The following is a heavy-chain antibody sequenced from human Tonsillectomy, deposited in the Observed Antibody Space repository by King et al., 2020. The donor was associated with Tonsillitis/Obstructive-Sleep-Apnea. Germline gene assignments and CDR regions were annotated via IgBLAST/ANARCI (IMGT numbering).Heavy chain of an antibody. Sequence: QLVESGGGLVKPGGSLRLSCAASGFTLSSYSMNWVRQAPGKGLEWVSSISSSSNYIYYADSVKGRFTISRDNAKNSLYLQMSSLRVEDTAVYYCARVVGSGASWGQGTLVTVSS. CDR2: ISSSSNYI. V-gene: IGHV3-21*01. CDR3: ARVVGSGAS. CDR1: GFTLSSYS. D-gene: IGHD3-10*01. J-gene: IGHJ4*02.